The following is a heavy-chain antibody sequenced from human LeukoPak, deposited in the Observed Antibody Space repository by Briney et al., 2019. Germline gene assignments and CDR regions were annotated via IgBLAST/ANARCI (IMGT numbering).Heavy chain of an antibody. D-gene: IGHD3-22*01. CDR2: ISGSGGST. V-gene: IGHV3-23*01. J-gene: IGHJ6*03. Sequence: PGGSLRLSCAASGFTFSSYAMSRVRQAPGRGLEWVSAISGSGGSTYYADSVKGRFTISRDNSKNTLYLQMNSLRAEDTAVYYCAKGPYDSSGYHYMDVWGKGTTVTVSS. CDR3: AKGPYDSSGYHYMDV. CDR1: GFTFSSYA.